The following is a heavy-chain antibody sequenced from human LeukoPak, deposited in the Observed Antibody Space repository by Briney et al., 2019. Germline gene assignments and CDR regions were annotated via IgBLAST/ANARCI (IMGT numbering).Heavy chain of an antibody. CDR3: AREGHPPRRITAEESYYFDY. Sequence: SVKVSCKASGGTFSSYAISWVRQAPGQGLEWMGGIIPIFGTANYAQKFQGRVTITTDESTSTAYMELSSLRSEDTAVSYCAREGHPPRRITAEESYYFDYWGQGTLVTVSS. CDR1: GGTFSSYA. CDR2: IIPIFGTA. D-gene: IGHD3-16*01. V-gene: IGHV1-69*05. J-gene: IGHJ4*02.